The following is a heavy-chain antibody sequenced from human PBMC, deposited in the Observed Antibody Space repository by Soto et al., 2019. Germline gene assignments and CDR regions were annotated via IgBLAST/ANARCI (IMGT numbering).Heavy chain of an antibody. Sequence: ASVKVSCKASGYAFTSYAMHWVRQAPGQRLEWMGWINAGNGNTKYSQKFQGRVTITRDTSASTAYMELSSLRSEDTAVYYCASDIITTVTDTVAYDIWGQGTMVTVSS. J-gene: IGHJ3*02. D-gene: IGHD4-17*01. CDR3: ASDIITTVTDTVAYDI. V-gene: IGHV1-3*01. CDR1: GYAFTSYA. CDR2: INAGNGNT.